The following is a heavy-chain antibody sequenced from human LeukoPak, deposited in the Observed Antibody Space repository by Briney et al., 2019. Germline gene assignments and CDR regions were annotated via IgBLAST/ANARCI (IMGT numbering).Heavy chain of an antibody. CDR3: AKSPRYGAKGYFDY. Sequence: GGSLTLSCTASDFAFTSSGMSWVRQVPGTGLEWVSFISATGLSTYYADSVKGRFTVSRDNSKNTLYLQMNSLRAEDTAVYYCAKSPRYGAKGYFDYWGQGTLVTVSS. D-gene: IGHD4-17*01. CDR2: ISATGLST. CDR1: DFAFTSSG. J-gene: IGHJ4*02. V-gene: IGHV3-23*01.